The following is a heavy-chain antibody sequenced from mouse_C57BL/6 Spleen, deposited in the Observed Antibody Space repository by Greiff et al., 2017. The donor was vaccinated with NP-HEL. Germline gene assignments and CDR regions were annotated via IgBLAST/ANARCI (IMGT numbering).Heavy chain of an antibody. J-gene: IGHJ3*01. V-gene: IGHV1-69*01. CDR2: IDPSDSYT. CDR1: GYTFTSYW. CDR3: ARRDYDWFAY. D-gene: IGHD2-4*01. Sequence: QVQLQQPGAELVMPGASVKLSCKASGYTFTSYWMHWVKQRPGQGLEWIGEIDPSDSYTNYNQKFKGKSTLTVDKSSSTAYMQLSSLTPEDSAVYYCARRDYDWFAYWGQGTLVTVSA.